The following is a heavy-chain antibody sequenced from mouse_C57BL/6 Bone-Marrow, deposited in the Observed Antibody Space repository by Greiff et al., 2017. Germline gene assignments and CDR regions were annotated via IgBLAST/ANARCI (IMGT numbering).Heavy chain of an antibody. J-gene: IGHJ2*01. V-gene: IGHV1-64*01. Sequence: QVHVKQPGAELVKPGASVKLSCKASGYTFTSYWMHWVKQRPGQGLEWIGMIHPNSGSTNYNEKFKSKATLTVDKSSSTAYMQLSSLTSEDSAVYYCARTPRGLYYFDYWGKGTTLTVSS. CDR3: ARTPRGLYYFDY. CDR2: IHPNSGST. D-gene: IGHD3-3*01. CDR1: GYTFTSYW.